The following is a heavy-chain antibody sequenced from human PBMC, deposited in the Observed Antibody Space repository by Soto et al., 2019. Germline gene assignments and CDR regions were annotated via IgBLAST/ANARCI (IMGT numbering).Heavy chain of an antibody. CDR3: AKGGTGSYYYYMDV. J-gene: IGHJ6*03. CDR2: ISGSGGST. D-gene: IGHD1-1*01. Sequence: GGSLRLSCEASGFTFSSYAMSWVRQAPGKGLEWVSAISGSGGSTYYADSVKGRFTISRDNSKNTLYLQMNSLRAEDTAVYYCAKGGTGSYYYYMDVWGKGTTVTVS. V-gene: IGHV3-23*01. CDR1: GFTFSSYA.